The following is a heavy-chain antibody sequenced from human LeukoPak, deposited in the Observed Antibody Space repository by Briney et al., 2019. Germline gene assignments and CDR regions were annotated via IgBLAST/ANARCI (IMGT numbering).Heavy chain of an antibody. Sequence: PRGSLRLSCAASGLTFSSYAMNWVRQAPGKGLEWVSGISGSGGSTYYADSVKGRFTISRDNSKNTLYLQMNSLRAEDTAVYYCAKVNFDFWSTDESGAFDIWGQGTMVTVSS. CDR3: AKVNFDFWSTDESGAFDI. V-gene: IGHV3-23*01. D-gene: IGHD3-3*01. J-gene: IGHJ3*02. CDR1: GLTFSSYA. CDR2: ISGSGGST.